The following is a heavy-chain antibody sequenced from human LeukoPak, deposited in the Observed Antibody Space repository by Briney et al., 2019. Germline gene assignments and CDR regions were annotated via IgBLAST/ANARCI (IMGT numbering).Heavy chain of an antibody. CDR2: IWHDGSYE. V-gene: IGHV3-33*06. CDR3: AKDRVGATSLDC. CDR1: GFTFSRYG. D-gene: IGHD1-26*01. J-gene: IGHJ4*02. Sequence: PGGSLRLSCAASGFTFSRYGMHWVRQAPGKGLEWVAVIWHDGSYEYYADSVKGRFTISRDSSKNTLYLQMNSLRAEDTAVYYRAKDRVGATSLDCWGQGTLVTVSS.